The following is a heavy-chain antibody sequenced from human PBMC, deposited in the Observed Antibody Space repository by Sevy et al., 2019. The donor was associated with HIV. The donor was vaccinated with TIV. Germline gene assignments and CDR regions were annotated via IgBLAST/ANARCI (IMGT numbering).Heavy chain of an antibody. CDR1: GYSFTKYW. Sequence: GESLKISCKGSGYSFTKYWIGWVRQMPVKGLEWMGIIYPGGSDTRYRPSFQGQVTISADKSISTAYLQWSSLKASDTAMYYCTSLGGNDTSGYHFFDHWGQGTLVTVSS. J-gene: IGHJ4*02. CDR2: IYPGGSDT. D-gene: IGHD3-22*01. V-gene: IGHV5-51*01. CDR3: TSLGGNDTSGYHFFDH.